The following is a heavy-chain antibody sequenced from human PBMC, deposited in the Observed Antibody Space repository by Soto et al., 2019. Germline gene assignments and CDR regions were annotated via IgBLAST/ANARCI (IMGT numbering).Heavy chain of an antibody. CDR2: VYYSGST. CDR1: GGSISSYY. D-gene: IGHD3-10*01. CDR3: ARQHYLWFGESLFDF. J-gene: IGHJ4*02. Sequence: SETLSLTCTVSGGSISSYYWSWIRQPPGKGLEWIGYVYYSGSTNYNPSLKSRVTISLDTSKNQFSLRLSSVTAADTAVYYCARQHYLWFGESLFDFWGQGTLVTVSS. V-gene: IGHV4-59*08.